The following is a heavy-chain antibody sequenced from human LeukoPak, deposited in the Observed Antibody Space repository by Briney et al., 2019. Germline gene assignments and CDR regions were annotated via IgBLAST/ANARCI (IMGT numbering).Heavy chain of an antibody. CDR2: IYHSGST. CDR3: ARLTERRVPYSGYERYWFDP. D-gene: IGHD5-12*01. Sequence: KTSETLSLTCAVSGYSISSGYYWGWIRQPPGKGLEWIGSIYHSGSTYYNPSLKSRVTISVDTSKNQFSLKLSSVTPADTAVYYCARLTERRVPYSGYERYWFDPWGQGTLVTVSS. CDR1: GYSISSGYY. J-gene: IGHJ5*02. V-gene: IGHV4-38-2*01.